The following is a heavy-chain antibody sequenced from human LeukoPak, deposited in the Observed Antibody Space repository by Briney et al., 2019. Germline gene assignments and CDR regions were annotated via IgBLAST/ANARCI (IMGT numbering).Heavy chain of an antibody. D-gene: IGHD3-22*01. J-gene: IGHJ4*02. CDR1: GFIFSSYA. CDR3: ARGTYYYDSSGYSPGSY. CDR2: ISYDGSNK. V-gene: IGHV3-30-3*01. Sequence: SGGSLRLSCAASGFIFSSYAMHWVRQAPGKGLEWVAVISYDGSNKYYADSVKGRSTISRDNSKNTLYLQMNSLRAEDTAVYYCARGTYYYDSSGYSPGSYWGQGTLVTVSS.